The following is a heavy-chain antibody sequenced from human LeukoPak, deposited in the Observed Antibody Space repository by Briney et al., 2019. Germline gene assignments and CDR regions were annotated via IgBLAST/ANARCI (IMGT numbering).Heavy chain of an antibody. J-gene: IGHJ6*04. CDR2: INHSGST. CDR1: GGSFSGYY. Sequence: PSETLSLTCAVYGGSFSGYYWSSIRQPPGKGLEWIGEINHSGSTNYNPSLKSRVTISVDTSKNQFSLKLSSVTAAGTAVYYCASVALDVWGKGTTVTVSS. CDR3: ASVALDV. V-gene: IGHV4-34*01.